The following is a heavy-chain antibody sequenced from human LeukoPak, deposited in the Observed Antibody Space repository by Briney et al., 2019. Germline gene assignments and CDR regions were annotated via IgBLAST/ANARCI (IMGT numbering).Heavy chain of an antibody. J-gene: IGHJ4*02. CDR1: GGSFSGYY. CDR3: ARGPAADY. Sequence: PSETLSLTCAVYGGSFSGYYWSWIRQPPGKGLEWIGEINHSGSTNYNPSLKSRVTISVDTSKNQFSLKLSSVTAADTAVYCCARGPAADYWGQGTLVTVSS. D-gene: IGHD2-15*01. CDR2: INHSGST. V-gene: IGHV4-34*01.